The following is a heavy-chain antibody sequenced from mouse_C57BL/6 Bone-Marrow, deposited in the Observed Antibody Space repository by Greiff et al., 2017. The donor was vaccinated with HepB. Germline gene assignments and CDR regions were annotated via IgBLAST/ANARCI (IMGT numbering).Heavy chain of an antibody. Sequence: VKLVESGAELARPGASVKLSCKASGYTFTSYGISWVKQRTGQGLEGIGEIYPRSGNTYYNEKFKGKATLTADKSSSTAYMELRSLTSEDSAVYFCARTGIYYDSYYYAMDYWGQGTSVTVSS. D-gene: IGHD2-4*01. J-gene: IGHJ4*01. CDR2: IYPRSGNT. CDR1: GYTFTSYG. CDR3: ARTGIYYDSYYYAMDY. V-gene: IGHV1-81*01.